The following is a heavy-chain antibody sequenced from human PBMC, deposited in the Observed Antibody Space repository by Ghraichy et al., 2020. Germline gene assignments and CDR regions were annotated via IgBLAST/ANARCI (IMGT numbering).Heavy chain of an antibody. Sequence: GGSLRLSCAASGFTFSNYDMTWVRQAPGKGLEWVSSISGSGGSTYYADSVKGRFTISRDNSKNTLYLQMNSLRAEDTAIYYCAKVGNYYYYGLDVWGQGTTVTGSS. CDR3: AKVGNYYYYGLDV. V-gene: IGHV3-23*01. CDR2: ISGSGGST. D-gene: IGHD1-26*01. CDR1: GFTFSNYD. J-gene: IGHJ6*02.